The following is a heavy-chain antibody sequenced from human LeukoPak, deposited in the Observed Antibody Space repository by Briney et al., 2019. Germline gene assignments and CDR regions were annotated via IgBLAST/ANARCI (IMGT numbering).Heavy chain of an antibody. Sequence: SETLSLTCTVSGGSISSYYWSWIRQPPGKGLEWIGYIYTSGSTNYNPSLKSRVTISVDTSKNQFSLKLSSVTAADTAVYYCATGPFTVTSLNDAFDIWGQGTMVTVSS. CDR1: GGSISSYY. V-gene: IGHV4-4*09. J-gene: IGHJ3*02. D-gene: IGHD4-11*01. CDR3: ATGPFTVTSLNDAFDI. CDR2: IYTSGST.